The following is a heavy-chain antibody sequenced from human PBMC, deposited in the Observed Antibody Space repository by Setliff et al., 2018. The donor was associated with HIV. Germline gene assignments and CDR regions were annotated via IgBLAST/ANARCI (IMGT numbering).Heavy chain of an antibody. J-gene: IGHJ4*02. V-gene: IGHV2-70*11. CDR2: IDWDDDK. D-gene: IGHD2-2*01. CDR1: GFSLSTDGMC. Sequence: GSGPTLVNPTQTLTLTCTFSGFSLSTDGMCVSWIRQPPGKALEWLARIDWDDDKYYSTSLKTRLTISKDTSKNQVVLTMTNMDPVDTATYYCAGLIVPAAEVYFHFWGQGTLVTVSS. CDR3: AGLIVPAAEVYFHF.